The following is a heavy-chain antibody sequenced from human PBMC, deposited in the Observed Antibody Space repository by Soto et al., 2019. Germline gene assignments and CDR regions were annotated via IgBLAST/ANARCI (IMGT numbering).Heavy chain of an antibody. D-gene: IGHD2-15*01. J-gene: IGHJ6*02. CDR1: GGTFSSYA. Sequence: QVQLVQSGAEVKKPGSSVKVSCKASGGTFSSYAISWVRQDPGQGLEWMGGIIPIFGTANYAQKFQGRVTITADESTSTAYMELSRLISEDPAVYYCARHPGGRGYYYGMDVWGQGTTVTVSS. V-gene: IGHV1-69*12. CDR2: IIPIFGTA. CDR3: ARHPGGRGYYYGMDV.